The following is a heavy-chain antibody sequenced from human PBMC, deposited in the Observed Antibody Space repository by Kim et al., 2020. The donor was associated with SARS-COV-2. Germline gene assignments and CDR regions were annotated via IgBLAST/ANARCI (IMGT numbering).Heavy chain of an antibody. J-gene: IGHJ4*02. V-gene: IGHV3-30*01. Sequence: YAESVKGRFTISRDNSKNTLYLQMNSLRVEDTAVYYCTRESRKIAAPGDYWGQGTLVTVSS. D-gene: IGHD6-13*01. CDR3: TRESRKIAAPGDY.